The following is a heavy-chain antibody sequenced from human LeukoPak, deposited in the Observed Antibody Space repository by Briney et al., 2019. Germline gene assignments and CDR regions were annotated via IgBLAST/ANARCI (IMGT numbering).Heavy chain of an antibody. Sequence: GESLKISCKGSEHSFTNYWIGWVRQTPGKGLEWMGFIYPGDSDTTYSPSFQGQVTISADKSISTAYLQWSRLKASDTAMYYCARRGGYNYGYFDYWGQGTQVTVSS. V-gene: IGHV5-51*01. D-gene: IGHD5-18*01. CDR1: EHSFTNYW. J-gene: IGHJ4*02. CDR2: IYPGDSDT. CDR3: ARRGGYNYGYFDY.